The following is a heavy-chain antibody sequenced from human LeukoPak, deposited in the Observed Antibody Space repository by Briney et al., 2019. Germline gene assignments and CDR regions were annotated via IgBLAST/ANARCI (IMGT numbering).Heavy chain of an antibody. CDR2: IYPGDSDT. Sequence: GESLKISCKGSGYXFSSYWICWVRQMPGKGLEWMGIIYPGDSDTRSSPSFQGQVTISADKSISTAYLQWSSLKASDTAMYYCARHSRVGSTWTHFDYWGRGTLVTVSS. CDR1: GYXFSSYW. CDR3: ARHSRVGSTWTHFDY. J-gene: IGHJ4*02. D-gene: IGHD3/OR15-3a*01. V-gene: IGHV5-51*01.